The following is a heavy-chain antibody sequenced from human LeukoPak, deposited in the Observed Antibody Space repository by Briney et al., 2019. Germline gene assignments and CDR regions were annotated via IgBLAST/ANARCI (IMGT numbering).Heavy chain of an antibody. J-gene: IGHJ4*02. CDR1: GFTFSSYW. CDR2: INSDGSST. Sequence: GGSLRLSCAASGFTFSSYWMHWVRQAPGKGLVWVSRINSDGSSTSYADSVKGRFTISRDNAKNTLYLQMNSLRAEDTAVYYCARARGYYDLGAAFDYWGQGTLVTVSS. CDR3: ARARGYYDLGAAFDY. D-gene: IGHD3-22*01. V-gene: IGHV3-74*01.